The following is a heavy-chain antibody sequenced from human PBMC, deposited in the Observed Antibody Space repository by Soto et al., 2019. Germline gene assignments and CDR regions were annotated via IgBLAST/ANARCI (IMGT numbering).Heavy chain of an antibody. CDR3: AKVVRFLEWFYYYGMDV. CDR1: GFTFSSYA. Sequence: GGSLRLSCAASGFTFSSYAMSWVRQAPGKGLEWVSAISGSGGSTFYTDSVKGRSTISRDNSKNTLYLEMNTLRAEDTAVYYCAKVVRFLEWFYYYGMDVWGQGTTVTVSS. V-gene: IGHV3-23*01. J-gene: IGHJ6*02. D-gene: IGHD3-3*01. CDR2: ISGSGGST.